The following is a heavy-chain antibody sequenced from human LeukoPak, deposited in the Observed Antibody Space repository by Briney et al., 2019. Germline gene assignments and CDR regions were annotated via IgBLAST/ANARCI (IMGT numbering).Heavy chain of an antibody. J-gene: IGHJ4*02. CDR2: ISTSSYTI. CDR3: ARERRSPNSAYDWGHLDY. Sequence: GGSLRLSCVASGFTFTDDYMTWIRQAPGKGLEWISYISTSSYTIYYADSVKGRFTISRDNAKNSLYLQMNSLRVEDTAVYYCARERRSPNSAYDWGHLDYWGQGTLVTVSS. D-gene: IGHD5-12*01. V-gene: IGHV3-11*01. CDR1: GFTFTDDY.